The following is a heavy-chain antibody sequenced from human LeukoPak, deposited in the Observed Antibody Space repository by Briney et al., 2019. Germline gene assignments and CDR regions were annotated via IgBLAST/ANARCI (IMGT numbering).Heavy chain of an antibody. J-gene: IGHJ3*02. Sequence: SETLSLTCSVSGGSIESYYWGWIRQPPGKGLEWIGSIYYSGSTYYNPSLKSRVAISADRSKNQFSLKLSSVTAADTAVYYCARDSRRELVHGFDIWGQGTMVTVSA. CDR2: IYYSGST. V-gene: IGHV4-39*07. CDR1: GGSIESYY. D-gene: IGHD3-10*01. CDR3: ARDSRRELVHGFDI.